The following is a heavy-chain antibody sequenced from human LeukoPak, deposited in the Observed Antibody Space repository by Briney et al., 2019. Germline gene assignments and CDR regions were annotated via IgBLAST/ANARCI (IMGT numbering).Heavy chain of an antibody. CDR2: INPNSGST. V-gene: IGHV1-2*02. CDR1: GYTFTGYY. J-gene: IGHJ4*02. D-gene: IGHD1-26*01. CDR3: ARDTRGSYFQVPIDY. Sequence: GASVKVSCKASGYTFTGYYMHWVRQAPGQGLEWMGWINPNSGSTNYAQKLRGRVTMTTDTSTSTAYMELRSLRSDDTAVYYCARDTRGSYFQVPIDYWGQGTLVTVSS.